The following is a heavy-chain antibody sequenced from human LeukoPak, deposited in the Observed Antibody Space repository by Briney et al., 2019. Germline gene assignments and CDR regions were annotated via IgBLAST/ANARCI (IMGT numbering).Heavy chain of an antibody. V-gene: IGHV1-24*01. CDR3: ASNAGYSSGWYAIDAFDI. D-gene: IGHD6-19*01. Sequence: GASVKVSCKVSGYTLTELSMHWVRQAPGKGLEWMGGFDPEDGETIYAQKFQGRVTMTEDTSTDTAYMELGSLRSEDTAVYYCASNAGYSSGWYAIDAFDIWGQGTMVTVSS. CDR1: GYTLTELS. CDR2: FDPEDGET. J-gene: IGHJ3*02.